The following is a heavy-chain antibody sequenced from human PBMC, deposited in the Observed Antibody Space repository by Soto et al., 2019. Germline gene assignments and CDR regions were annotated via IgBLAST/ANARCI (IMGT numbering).Heavy chain of an antibody. CDR1: GGSFSGYY. CDR2: INHSGST. D-gene: IGHD1-26*01. J-gene: IGHJ4*02. CDR3: ARVWGVGGEIDY. Sequence: QVQLQQWGAGLLKPSETLSLTCAVYGGSFSGYYWSWIRQPPGKGLEWIGEINHSGSTNYNPSLKSRVTISVDTSKNQFSLKLSSVTAADTAVYYCARVWGVGGEIDYWGQGTLVTVSS. V-gene: IGHV4-34*01.